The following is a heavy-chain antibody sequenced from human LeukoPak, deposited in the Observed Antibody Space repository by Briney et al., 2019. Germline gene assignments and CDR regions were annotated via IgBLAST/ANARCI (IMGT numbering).Heavy chain of an antibody. CDR1: GGSFSGYY. J-gene: IGHJ4*02. V-gene: IGHV4-34*01. Sequence: SETLSLTCAAYGGSFSGYYWSWIRQPPGKGLEWIGEINHSGSTNYNPSLKSRVTISVDTSKNQFSLKLSSVTAADTAVYYCARLDGSYYFDYWGQGTLVTVSS. D-gene: IGHD1-26*01. CDR2: INHSGST. CDR3: ARLDGSYYFDY.